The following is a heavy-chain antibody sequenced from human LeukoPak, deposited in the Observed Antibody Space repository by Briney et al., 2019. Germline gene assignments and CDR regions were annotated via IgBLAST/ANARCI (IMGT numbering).Heavy chain of an antibody. CDR2: MNPNSGNT. CDR3: ARGRGYCSSTSCSGIAFDI. CDR1: GYTFTSYD. D-gene: IGHD2-2*01. Sequence: GASVKVSCKASGYTFTSYDINWVRQATGQGLEWMGWMNPNSGNTGYAQKFQGRVTMTRNTSISTAYMELSSLRSEDTAVYYCARGRGYCSSTSCSGIAFDIWGQGTMVTVSS. V-gene: IGHV1-8*01. J-gene: IGHJ3*02.